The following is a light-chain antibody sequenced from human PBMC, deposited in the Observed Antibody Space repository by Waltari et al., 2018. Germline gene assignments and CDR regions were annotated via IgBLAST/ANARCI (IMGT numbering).Light chain of an antibody. Sequence: QLVLTQSPSASASLGASVKLTCTLSSGHSTNIIAWLQQQPEKGPRYLRNVNSDGSHNKGVGIPDRFSGSSSGAARYLTISSLQSEDEADYYCQTGGHGTWVFGGGTRLTVL. CDR1: SGHSTNI. CDR3: QTGGHGTWV. J-gene: IGLJ3*02. V-gene: IGLV4-69*01. CDR2: VNSDGSH.